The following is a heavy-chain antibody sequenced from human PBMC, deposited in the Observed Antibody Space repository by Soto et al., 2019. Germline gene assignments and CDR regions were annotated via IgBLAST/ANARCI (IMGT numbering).Heavy chain of an antibody. V-gene: IGHV1-69*06. CDR2: IIPIFGTA. J-gene: IGHJ4*02. D-gene: IGHD2-15*01. CDR1: GGTFSSYA. CDR3: ARGARYCSGGSCYIFDY. Sequence: QVQLVQSGAEVKKPGSSVKVSCKASGGTFSSYAISWVRQAPGQGLEWMGGIIPIFGTANYAQKFQGRVTITADKSTSTAYMELSSLRSEDTAVYYCARGARYCSGGSCYIFDYWGQGTLVTVSS.